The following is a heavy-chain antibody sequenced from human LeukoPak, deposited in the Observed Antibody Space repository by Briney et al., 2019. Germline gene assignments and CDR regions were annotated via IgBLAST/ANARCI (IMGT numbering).Heavy chain of an antibody. CDR1: LFIYSSHE. Sequence: PGGSLRLSCASSLFIYSSHEMIWARQAPGKGLEWVAYISGRGPSIYYADSVKGRFTISRDNPKDSLYLQLKRVRSVNTAVYYGARCAKTASGSCWFEAWGQGTLVTVSS. D-gene: IGHD4/OR15-4a*01. CDR3: ARCAKTASGSCWFEA. V-gene: IGHV3-48*03. CDR2: ISGRGPSI. J-gene: IGHJ5*02.